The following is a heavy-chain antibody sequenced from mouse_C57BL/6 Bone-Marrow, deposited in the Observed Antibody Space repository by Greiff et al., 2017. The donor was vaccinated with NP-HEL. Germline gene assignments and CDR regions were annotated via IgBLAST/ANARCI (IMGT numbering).Heavy chain of an antibody. CDR2: IWCGGST. CDR1: GFSLTSYG. CDR3: AAHYYGLFAY. Sequence: VHLVESGPGLVQPSQSLSITCTVSGFSLTSYGVHWVRQSPGKGLEWLGVIWCGGSTDYNAAFISRLSISKDNSKSQVFFKMNSLQADDTAIYYCAAHYYGLFAYWGQGTLVTVSA. J-gene: IGHJ3*01. V-gene: IGHV2-2*01. D-gene: IGHD1-2*01.